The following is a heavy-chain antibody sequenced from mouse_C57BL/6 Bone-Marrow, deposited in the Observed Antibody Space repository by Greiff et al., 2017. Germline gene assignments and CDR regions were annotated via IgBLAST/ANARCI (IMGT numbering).Heavy chain of an antibody. CDR1: GFNIKDDY. CDR3: TPDYYGSRGNY. J-gene: IGHJ2*01. D-gene: IGHD1-1*01. CDR2: IDPENGDT. V-gene: IGHV14-4*01. Sequence: EVKLVESGAELVRPGASVKLSCTASGFNIKDDYMHWVKQRPEQGLEWIGWIDPENGDTEYASKFQGKAPITADTSSNTAYLQLSSLTSEDTAVYYCTPDYYGSRGNYWGQGTTLTVSS.